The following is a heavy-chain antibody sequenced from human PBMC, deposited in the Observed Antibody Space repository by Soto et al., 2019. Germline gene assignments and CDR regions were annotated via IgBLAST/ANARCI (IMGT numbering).Heavy chain of an antibody. Sequence: ASVKVSCKASGYTFTGYYMHWVRQAPGQGLEWMGWINPNSGGTNYAQKFQGRVTMTRDTSISTAYMELSRLRSDDTAVYYCARGFDYAGAFDILGQRTMVTVSS. J-gene: IGHJ3*02. V-gene: IGHV1-2*02. CDR2: INPNSGGT. CDR1: GYTFTGYY. CDR3: ARGFDYAGAFDI. D-gene: IGHD4-17*01.